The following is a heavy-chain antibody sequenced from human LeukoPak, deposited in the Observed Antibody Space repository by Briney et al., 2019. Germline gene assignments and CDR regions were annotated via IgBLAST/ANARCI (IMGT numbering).Heavy chain of an antibody. CDR3: ARHGAEGDNSAFDM. J-gene: IGHJ3*02. D-gene: IGHD3-22*01. CDR1: GVTLSDHH. CDR2: TRDKARGYTT. V-gene: IGHV3-72*01. Sequence: GGSLRLSSAASGVTLSDHHMDWVRQAPGKGLEWVGRTRDKARGYTTEYAASVKGRFTISRDDSKTLVYLQMNSLRTEDTAVYFCARHGAEGDNSAFDMWGQGTVVTVSS.